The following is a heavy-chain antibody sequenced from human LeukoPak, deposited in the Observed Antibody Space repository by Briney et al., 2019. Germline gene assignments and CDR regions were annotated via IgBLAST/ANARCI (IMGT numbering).Heavy chain of an antibody. Sequence: GGSLRLSCAASGFTFDDYAMHWVRQAPGKGLEWVSGISWNSGSIGYADSVKGRFTISRDNAKNSLYLQMNSLRAEDTALYYCAKGRDKYQLLSKNWFDPWGQGTPVTVSS. CDR1: GFTFDDYA. CDR2: ISWNSGSI. CDR3: AKGRDKYQLLSKNWFDP. D-gene: IGHD2-2*01. J-gene: IGHJ5*02. V-gene: IGHV3-9*01.